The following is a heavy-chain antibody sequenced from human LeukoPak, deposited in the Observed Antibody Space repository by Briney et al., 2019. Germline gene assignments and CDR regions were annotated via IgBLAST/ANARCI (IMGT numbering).Heavy chain of an antibody. CDR3: TEVGANDAFDI. CDR1: GFTFGGYA. J-gene: IGHJ3*02. CDR2: IRSRAYGGTT. V-gene: IGHV3-49*04. D-gene: IGHD1-26*01. Sequence: GGSLRLSCTASGFTFGGYAMSWVRQAPGKGLEWVGFIRSRAYGGTTEYAASVKGRFTISRDDSKSIAYLQMNSLKTEDTAVYYCTEVGANDAFDIWGQGTMVTVS.